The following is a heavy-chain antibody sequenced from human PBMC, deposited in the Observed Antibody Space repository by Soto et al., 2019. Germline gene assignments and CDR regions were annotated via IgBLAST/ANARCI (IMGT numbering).Heavy chain of an antibody. J-gene: IGHJ1*01. Sequence: PGGSLRLSCAASGFTFSSYSMNWVRQAPGKGLEWVSSISISSSYIYYADSVKGRFTISRDIPKNSLYLQMNSLRAEDTAVYYCARDYDILTGYFGGPEYFQHWGQGTLVTVSS. CDR1: GFTFSSYS. V-gene: IGHV3-21*01. CDR2: ISISSSYI. D-gene: IGHD3-9*01. CDR3: ARDYDILTGYFGGPEYFQH.